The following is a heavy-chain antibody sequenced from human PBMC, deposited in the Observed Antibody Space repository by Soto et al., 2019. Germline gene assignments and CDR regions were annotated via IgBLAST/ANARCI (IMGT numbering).Heavy chain of an antibody. Sequence: EVQLVESGGDLVQPGGSLRLSCAVSGFTFSDHYMDWVRQAPGKGLEWVGRSRNKANRFTTEYAASVKGRFTISRDDSKNSLYLQMNALKTEDTAVYHCVRLDTAYYPDHWGQGTLVTVSS. CDR1: GFTFSDHY. CDR3: VRLDTAYYPDH. J-gene: IGHJ4*02. D-gene: IGHD2-21*02. CDR2: SRNKANRFTT. V-gene: IGHV3-72*01.